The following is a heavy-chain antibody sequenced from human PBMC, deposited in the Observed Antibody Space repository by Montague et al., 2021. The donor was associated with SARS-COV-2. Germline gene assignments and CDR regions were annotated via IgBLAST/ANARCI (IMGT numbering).Heavy chain of an antibody. V-gene: IGHV4-59*01. J-gene: IGHJ6*02. CDR1: GGSISGYY. CDR3: ARLLRSCTNGVCRTYHYYAMDV. CDR2: IYYSGGT. Sequence: SEILSLTCSVSGGSISGYYWSWLRQPPGKGLEWIGDIYYSGGTKYNPSLKSRVTISVDRSKDQFSLNLNSVTAADTAVYFCARLLRSCTNGVCRTYHYYAMDVWGQGSTVTVSS. D-gene: IGHD2-8*01.